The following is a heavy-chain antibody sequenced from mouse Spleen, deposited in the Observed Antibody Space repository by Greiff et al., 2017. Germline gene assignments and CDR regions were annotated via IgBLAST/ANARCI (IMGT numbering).Heavy chain of an antibody. CDR3: ARYIDYDGSYGWYFDV. V-gene: IGHV7-3*01. Sequence: EVKLMESGGGLVQPGGSLSLSCAASGFTFTDYYMSWVRQPPGKALEWLGFIRNKADGYTTEYSASVKGRFTISRDNSQSILYLQMNALRAEDSATYYCARYIDYDGSYGWYFDVWGAGTTVTVSS. D-gene: IGHD1-1*01. CDR1: GFTFTDYY. CDR2: IRNKADGYTT. J-gene: IGHJ1*01.